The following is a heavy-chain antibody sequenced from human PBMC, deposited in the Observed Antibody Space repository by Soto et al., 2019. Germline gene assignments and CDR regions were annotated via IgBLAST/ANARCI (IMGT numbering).Heavy chain of an antibody. CDR1: GGSIISGGYS. D-gene: IGHD3-3*01. CDR2: IYHSGST. V-gene: IGHV4-30-2*01. Sequence: SETLSLTCAVSGGSIISGGYSWSWIRQPPGKGLEWIGYIYHSGSTYYNPSLKSRVTISVDRSKNQFSLKLSSVTAADTAVYYCARALPGWSGYYDGAFDIWGQGTMVTVSS. CDR3: ARALPGWSGYYDGAFDI. J-gene: IGHJ3*02.